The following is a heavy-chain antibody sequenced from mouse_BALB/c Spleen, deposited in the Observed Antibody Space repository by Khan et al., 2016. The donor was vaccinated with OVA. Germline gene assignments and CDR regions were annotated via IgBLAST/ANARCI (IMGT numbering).Heavy chain of an antibody. V-gene: IGHV3-5*02. CDR1: GISITTGNYR. Sequence: EVKLLESGPGLVKPSQTVSLTCTVTGISITTGNYRWSWIRQFPGNKLEWIGYMFYSGTITYNPSLTSRTTITRDTSKNQFFLEMNSLTAEDTATYYCARDYGSLYWYFDVWGAGTTVTVSS. CDR3: ARDYGSLYWYFDV. J-gene: IGHJ1*01. CDR2: MFYSGTI. D-gene: IGHD1-1*01.